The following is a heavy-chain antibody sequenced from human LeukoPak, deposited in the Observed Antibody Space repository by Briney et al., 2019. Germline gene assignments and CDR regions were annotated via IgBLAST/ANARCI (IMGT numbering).Heavy chain of an antibody. Sequence: SETLSRTCAGYAGSFSGYYWSWIRQPPGKGLEWIGEINHSGSTNYNPSLKSRVTISVDTSKNQFSLKLSSVTAADTAVYYCARADYGLKYYFDYWGQGTLVTVSS. CDR2: INHSGST. J-gene: IGHJ4*02. CDR1: AGSFSGYY. V-gene: IGHV4-34*01. CDR3: ARADYGLKYYFDY. D-gene: IGHD4-17*01.